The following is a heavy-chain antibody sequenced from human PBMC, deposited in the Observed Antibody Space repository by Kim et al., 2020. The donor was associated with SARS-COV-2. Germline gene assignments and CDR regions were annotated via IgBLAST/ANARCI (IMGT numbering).Heavy chain of an antibody. J-gene: IGHJ4*02. CDR2: IKGDGSQK. D-gene: IGHD1-26*01. Sequence: GGSLRLSCAASAFTFSNYWMNWVRQAPGKGLELVANIKGDGSQKDYVDSVKGRFTISRDNAKNSLFLQMDSLRAEDTAVYYCSRGDKWAFESWGQGTLVTVSS. CDR3: SRGDKWAFES. V-gene: IGHV3-7*03. CDR1: AFTFSNYW.